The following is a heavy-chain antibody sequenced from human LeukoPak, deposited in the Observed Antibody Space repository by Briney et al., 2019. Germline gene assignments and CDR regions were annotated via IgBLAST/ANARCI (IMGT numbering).Heavy chain of an antibody. V-gene: IGHV3-9*01. D-gene: IGHD3-10*01. Sequence: DRSLRLSCAASGFTFDDYAMHWVRQAPGKGLEWVSGISWNSGSIGYADSVKGRFTISRDNAKNSLYLQMNSLRAEDTAVYYCAKSRGEYYGSGSYPYWYFDLWGRGTLVTVSS. J-gene: IGHJ2*01. CDR2: ISWNSGSI. CDR3: AKSRGEYYGSGSYPYWYFDL. CDR1: GFTFDDYA.